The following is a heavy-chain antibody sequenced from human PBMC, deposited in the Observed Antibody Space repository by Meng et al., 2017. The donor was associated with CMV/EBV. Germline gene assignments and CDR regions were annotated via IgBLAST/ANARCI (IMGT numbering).Heavy chain of an antibody. J-gene: IGHJ3*02. CDR1: GYTLTELS. CDR2: FDPEDGET. CDR3: ATLYYYDSSPPGETNDAFDI. D-gene: IGHD3-22*01. Sequence: ASVKVSCKVSGYTLTELSMHWVRQAPGKGLEWMGGFDPEDGETIYAQKFQGRVTMTEDTSTDTAYMELSSLRSEDTAVYYRATLYYYDSSPPGETNDAFDIWGQGTMVTVSS. V-gene: IGHV1-24*01.